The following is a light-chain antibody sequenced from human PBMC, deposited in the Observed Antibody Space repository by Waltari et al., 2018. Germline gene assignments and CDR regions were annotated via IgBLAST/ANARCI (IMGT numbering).Light chain of an antibody. CDR2: GAS. Sequence: EIVMTQSPATLSVSPGERVTLSCRASQIVSSNLAWYQQRLGQAPRLLIYGASARATGIPARFSGSGSGTEFTLTISSLQSEDFAVYYCQQYNNWPPNTFGQGTKLEIK. V-gene: IGKV3-15*01. J-gene: IGKJ2*01. CDR1: QIVSSN. CDR3: QQYNNWPPNT.